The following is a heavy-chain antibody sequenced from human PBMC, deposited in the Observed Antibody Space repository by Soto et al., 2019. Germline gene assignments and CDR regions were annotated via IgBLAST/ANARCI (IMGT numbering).Heavy chain of an antibody. D-gene: IGHD1-1*01. J-gene: IGHJ4*02. Sequence: SVKVSCKASGGTFSSYTISWVRQAPGQGLEWMGRINPSLGITNYAQKFQGRVTMTRDTSTSTVYMELSSLRSEDTAVYYCARGSRFRYNQHLDYWGQGTLVTVSS. V-gene: IGHV1-69*02. CDR3: ARGSRFRYNQHLDY. CDR1: GGTFSSYT. CDR2: INPSLGIT.